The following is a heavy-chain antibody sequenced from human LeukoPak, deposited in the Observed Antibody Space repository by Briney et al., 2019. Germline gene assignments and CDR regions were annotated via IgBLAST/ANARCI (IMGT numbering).Heavy chain of an antibody. Sequence: PSETLSLTCTVSGGSISSGDYYWSWIRQPPGTGLEWIGYIYYSGSTYYNPSLKSRVTISVDTSKNQFSLKLSSVTAADTAVYYCARGGGYYDFWSGYLSWFDPWGQGTLVTVSS. V-gene: IGHV4-30-4*01. CDR2: IYYSGST. CDR1: GGSISSGDYY. CDR3: ARGGGYYDFWSGYLSWFDP. D-gene: IGHD3-3*01. J-gene: IGHJ5*02.